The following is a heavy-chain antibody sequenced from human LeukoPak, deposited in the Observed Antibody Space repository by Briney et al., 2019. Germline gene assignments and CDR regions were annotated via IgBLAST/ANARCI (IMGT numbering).Heavy chain of an antibody. D-gene: IGHD3-3*01. Sequence: PSETLSLTCSVSGGSISTYYWSWIRQPPGKGLEWIGYIYHSGSTYYNPSLKSRVTISVDRSKNQFSLKLSSVTAADTAVYYCARFYDFWSAYYFDYWGQGTLVTVSS. CDR3: ARFYDFWSAYYFDY. CDR1: GGSISTYY. V-gene: IGHV4-59*12. J-gene: IGHJ4*02. CDR2: IYHSGST.